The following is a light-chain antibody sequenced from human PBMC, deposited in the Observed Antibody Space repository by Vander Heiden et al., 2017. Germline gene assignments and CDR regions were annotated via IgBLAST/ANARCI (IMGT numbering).Light chain of an antibody. CDR1: QSISSW. J-gene: IGKJ2*01. V-gene: IGKV1-5*03. CDR3: QQENSSPFT. Sequence: DIQMTQSPSTLSASVGDRVTITCRASQSISSWLAWYQQKPGKAPKLLIYKASSLESGFPSRFSGSGSGTEFTLTISSLQPDDFATYYCQQENSSPFTFGQGTKVDIK. CDR2: KAS.